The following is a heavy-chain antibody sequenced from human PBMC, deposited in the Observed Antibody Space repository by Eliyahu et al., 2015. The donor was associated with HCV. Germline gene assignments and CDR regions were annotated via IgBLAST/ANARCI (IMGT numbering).Heavy chain of an antibody. Sequence: QVQLQQWGAGLLKPSETLSLTCAVYGGSFSGYYWSWIRQPPGKGLEWIGEINHSGSTNYNPSLKSRVTISVDTSKNQFSLKLSSVTAADTAVYYCARGRKGVVVPAAMRPFDYWGQGTLVTVSS. CDR1: GGSFSGYY. CDR2: INHSGST. CDR3: ARGRKGVVVPAAMRPFDY. J-gene: IGHJ4*02. D-gene: IGHD2-2*01. V-gene: IGHV4-34*01.